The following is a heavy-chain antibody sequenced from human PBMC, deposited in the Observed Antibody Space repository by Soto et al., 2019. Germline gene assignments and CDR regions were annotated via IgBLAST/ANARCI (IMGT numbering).Heavy chain of an antibody. J-gene: IGHJ4*02. Sequence: QVQLVESGGGVVQPGRSLRLSCAASGFTFSSYGMHWVRQAPGKGLEWVAVMSYDGSNKYYADSVKGRFTISRDNSKNTLYLQMNSLRAEDTAVYYCAKVGGQGDYFDYWGQGTLVTVSS. V-gene: IGHV3-30*18. CDR2: MSYDGSNK. D-gene: IGHD3-16*01. CDR3: AKVGGQGDYFDY. CDR1: GFTFSSYG.